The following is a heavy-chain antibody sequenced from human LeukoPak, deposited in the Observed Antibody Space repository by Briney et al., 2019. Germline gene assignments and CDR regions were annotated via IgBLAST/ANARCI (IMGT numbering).Heavy chain of an antibody. V-gene: IGHV3-74*01. CDR3: ARISSIAAFFDY. CDR2: INSDGSST. CDR1: GYTFSSYW. J-gene: IGHJ4*02. D-gene: IGHD6-6*01. Sequence: GGSLRLSCAASGYTFSSYWMHWVRQAPGKGLGWVSRINSDGSSTSYADSVKGRFTISRDNAKNTLYLQMNRLRAEDTAVYYCARISSIAAFFDYWGQGTLVTVSS.